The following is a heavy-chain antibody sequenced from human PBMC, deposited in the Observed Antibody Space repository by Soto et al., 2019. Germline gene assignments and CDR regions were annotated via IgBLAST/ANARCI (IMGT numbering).Heavy chain of an antibody. V-gene: IGHV1-69*13. CDR3: ARLRGYCSSTSCPNDYYYYGMDV. Sequence: GASVKVSCKASGGTFSSYAISWVRQAPGQGLEWMGRIIPIFGTANYAQKFQGRVTITADESTSTAYMELSSLRSEDTAVYYCARLRGYCSSTSCPNDYYYYGMDVWGQGTTVTVSS. CDR1: GGTFSSYA. J-gene: IGHJ6*02. CDR2: IIPIFGTA. D-gene: IGHD2-2*01.